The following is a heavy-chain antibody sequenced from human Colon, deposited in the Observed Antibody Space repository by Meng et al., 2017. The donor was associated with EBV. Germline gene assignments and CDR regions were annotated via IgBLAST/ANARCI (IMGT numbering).Heavy chain of an antibody. CDR3: ARGKQDAWELLAY. CDR1: GVSISSNIR. V-gene: IGHV4-4*02. Sequence: VQLQESGPGLVEPSGTRSLTCGVSGVSISSNIRWTWVRQPPGKGLEWIGDIDDSGSTNYNPSLNSRISISLDKSKNHFSLKVNSVTAADTAVYYCARGKQDAWELLAYWGQGALVTVSS. D-gene: IGHD1-26*01. CDR2: IDDSGST. J-gene: IGHJ4*02.